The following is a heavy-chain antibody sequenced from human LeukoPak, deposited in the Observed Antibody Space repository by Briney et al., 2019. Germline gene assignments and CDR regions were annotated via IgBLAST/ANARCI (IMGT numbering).Heavy chain of an antibody. CDR3: AKLDGYNYFDY. CDR1: GFTFSSYA. CDR2: IGGGGGVT. V-gene: IGHV3-23*01. Sequence: GGSLRLSCAASGFTFSSYAMSWVRQAPGKGLEWVSGIGGGGGVTFFADSVRGRFTISRDNSKNTLYLQMNSLRAEDTAVYYCAKLDGYNYFDYWGQGTLVTVSS. D-gene: IGHD5-24*01. J-gene: IGHJ4*02.